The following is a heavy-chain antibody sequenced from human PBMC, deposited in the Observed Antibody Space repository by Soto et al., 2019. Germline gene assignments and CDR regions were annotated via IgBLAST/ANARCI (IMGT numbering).Heavy chain of an antibody. J-gene: IGHJ5*02. D-gene: IGHD4-4*01. Sequence: EVQLLVSGGGSVQPGGSLRLSCAASGFSFSNYAMSWVRQAPGTGLEWVSAIDSGGGSTYYAASVKGRFSISTDNSMNTLYLQMNSLRAEYTAIYYCTKENSYCPDNWFDPWGQGTLVNVCS. CDR1: GFSFSNYA. CDR3: TKENSYCPDNWFDP. V-gene: IGHV3-23*01. CDR2: IDSGGGST.